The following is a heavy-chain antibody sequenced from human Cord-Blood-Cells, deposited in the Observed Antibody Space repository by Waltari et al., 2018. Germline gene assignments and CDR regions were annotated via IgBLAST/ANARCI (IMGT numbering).Heavy chain of an antibody. J-gene: IGHJ4*02. CDR3: AKDWVRLELDY. CDR1: GFTFSTHG. D-gene: IGHD1-7*01. CDR2: ISYDGSNK. Sequence: QVQLVESGGGVVQPGRSLRPSCAASGFTFSTHGLHWVRQAPGKGLEWVAVISYDGSNKYYADSVKGRFTISRDNSKNMLYLQMNSLRAEDTAVYYCAKDWVRLELDYWGQGTLVTVSS. V-gene: IGHV3-30*18.